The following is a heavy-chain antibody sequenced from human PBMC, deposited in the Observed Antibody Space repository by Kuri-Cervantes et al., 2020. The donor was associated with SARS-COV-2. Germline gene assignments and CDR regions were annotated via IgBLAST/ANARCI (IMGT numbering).Heavy chain of an antibody. CDR2: ISGSGGST. J-gene: IGHJ4*02. V-gene: IGHV3-23*01. CDR3: AKDRVGVQDF. Sequence: ETLSLTCAASGFTFSSYAMSWVRQAPGKGLEWVSAISGSGGSTYYADSVKGRFTISRDNSKNTLYLHMKSLRSEDTAMYYCAKDRVGVQDFWGQGTLVTVSS. D-gene: IGHD2-21*01. CDR1: GFTFSSYA.